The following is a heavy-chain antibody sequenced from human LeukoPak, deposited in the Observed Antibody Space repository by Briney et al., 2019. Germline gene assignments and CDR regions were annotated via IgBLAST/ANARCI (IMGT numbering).Heavy chain of an antibody. CDR1: GFTFSSYS. CDR3: ARERGATRVDY. CDR2: ISSSSSYI. J-gene: IGHJ4*02. Sequence: GGSLRLSCAASGFTFSSYSMNWVRQAPGKGLEWVSSISSSSSYIYYADSVKGRFTISRDNAKNSLYLQMNSLRAEDTAAYYCARERGATRVDYWGQGTLVTVSS. D-gene: IGHD1-26*01. V-gene: IGHV3-21*01.